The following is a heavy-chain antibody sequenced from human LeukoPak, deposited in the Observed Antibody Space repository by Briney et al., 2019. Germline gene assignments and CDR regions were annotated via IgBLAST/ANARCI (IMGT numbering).Heavy chain of an antibody. J-gene: IGHJ4*02. CDR1: GGSISSGGYY. CDR3: VMGLGQGFDY. V-gene: IGHV4-31*03. CDR2: IYYGGST. D-gene: IGHD3-16*01. Sequence: PSETLSLTCTVSGGSISSGGYYWRWIRQHPGKGLEWIVYIYYGGSTYYNPSLKSRVTISVDTSKNQFSLKLSSVTAADTAVYYCVMGLGQGFDYWGQGTLVTVSS.